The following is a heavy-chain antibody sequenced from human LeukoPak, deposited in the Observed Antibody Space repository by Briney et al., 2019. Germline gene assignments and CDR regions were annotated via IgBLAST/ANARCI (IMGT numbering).Heavy chain of an antibody. V-gene: IGHV4-34*01. Sequence: PSETLSLTCAVYGGSFSGYYWSWIRQPPGKGLEWIGEINHSGSTNYNPSLKSRVTISVDTSKNQFSLKLSSVTAADTAVYYCARASLGYCSSTSCYRPPYYYYYMDVWGKGTTVTVSS. CDR1: GGSFSGYY. CDR3: ARASLGYCSSTSCYRPPYYYYYMDV. CDR2: INHSGST. J-gene: IGHJ6*03. D-gene: IGHD2-2*02.